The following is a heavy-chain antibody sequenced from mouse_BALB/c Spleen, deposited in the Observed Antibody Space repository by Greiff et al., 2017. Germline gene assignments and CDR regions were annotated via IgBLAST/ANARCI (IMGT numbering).Heavy chain of an antibody. CDR3: ARLDYYGSSPYYAMDY. J-gene: IGHJ4*01. V-gene: IGHV1-7*01. CDR1: GYTFTSYW. D-gene: IGHD1-1*01. CDR2: INPSTGYT. Sequence: VQLQQPGAELVKPGASVKLSCKASGYTFTSYWMHWVKQRPGQGLEWIGYINPSTGYTEYNQKFKDKATLTADKSSSTAYMQLSSLTSEDSAVYYCARLDYYGSSPYYAMDYWGQGTSVTVSS.